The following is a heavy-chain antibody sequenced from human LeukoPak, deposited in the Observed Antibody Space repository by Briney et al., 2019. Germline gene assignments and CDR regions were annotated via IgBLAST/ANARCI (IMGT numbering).Heavy chain of an antibody. D-gene: IGHD4-23*01. CDR1: GGSFSGYY. CDR3: ARVATVVTRRYFQH. V-gene: IGHV4-34*01. J-gene: IGHJ1*01. CDR2: INHSGST. Sequence: PSETLSLTCAVYGGSFSGYYWSWIRQPPGKGLEWIGGINHSGSTNYNPSLKSRVTISVDTSKNQFSLKLSSVTAADTAVYYCARVATVVTRRYFQHWGQGTLVTVSS.